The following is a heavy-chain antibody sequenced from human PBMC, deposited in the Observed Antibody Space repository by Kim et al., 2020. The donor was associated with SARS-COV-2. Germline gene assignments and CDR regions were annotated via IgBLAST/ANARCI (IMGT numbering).Heavy chain of an antibody. V-gene: IGHV3-11*05. D-gene: IGHD1-7*01. J-gene: IGHJ6*02. CDR3: ARGGTSRPHGMDV. Sequence: YAASVKGRFTVSRDNARRSLFLQMNSLRAEDTAVYYCARGGTSRPHGMDVWGQGTTVTVSS.